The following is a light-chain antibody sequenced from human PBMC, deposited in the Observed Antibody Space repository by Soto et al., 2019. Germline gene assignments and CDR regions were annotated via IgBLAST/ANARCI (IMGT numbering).Light chain of an antibody. J-gene: IGKJ4*01. V-gene: IGKV1-5*03. Sequence: DIQMTQSPSTLSASVGDRVTIACRASQSISSWLAWYQQKPGKAPKLLIYKASSLESGVPSRFSGSGSGTECTLTISSLQTHDFADYYCQQYNSYPLTFGGGTKVEIK. CDR1: QSISSW. CDR2: KAS. CDR3: QQYNSYPLT.